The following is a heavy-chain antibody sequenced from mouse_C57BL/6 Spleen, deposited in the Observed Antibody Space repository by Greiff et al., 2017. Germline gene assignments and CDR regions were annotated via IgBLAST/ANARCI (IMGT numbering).Heavy chain of an antibody. CDR2: ISYDGSN. D-gene: IGHD1-1*01. J-gene: IGHJ4*01. CDR1: GYSITSGYY. V-gene: IGHV3-6*01. Sequence: EVKLMESGPGLVKPSQSLSLTCSVTGYSITSGYYWNWIRQFPGNKLEWMGYISYDGSNNYNPSLKNRISITRDTSKNQFFLKLNSVTTEDTATYYCAREGITTVVAKTCYAMDYWGQGTSVTVSS. CDR3: AREGITTVVAKTCYAMDY.